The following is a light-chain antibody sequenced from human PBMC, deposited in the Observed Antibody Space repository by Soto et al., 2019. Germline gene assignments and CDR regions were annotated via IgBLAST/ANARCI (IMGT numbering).Light chain of an antibody. CDR2: SNN. V-gene: IGLV1-47*02. J-gene: IGLJ1*01. CDR3: AAWDDSMSGFYV. CDR1: SSNIGSNY. Sequence: QSVLTQPPSASGTPGQRVTISCSGSSSNIGSNYVYWYQQLPGTAPKLLIYSNNQRPSAVPDRFSGSKSCTSASLAISGLRSEDEADYYCAAWDDSMSGFYVFGTGTKLTVL.